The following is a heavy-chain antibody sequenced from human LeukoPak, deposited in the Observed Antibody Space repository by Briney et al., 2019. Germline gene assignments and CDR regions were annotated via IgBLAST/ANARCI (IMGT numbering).Heavy chain of an antibody. CDR3: AKDQNIAAAANFDY. J-gene: IGHJ4*02. Sequence: GGSLRLSCAASGFTFSSYAMSWVRQDPGKGLEGVSAISGSGGSTYYADSVKGRFTISRDNSKNTLYLQMNSLRAEDTAVYYCAKDQNIAAAANFDYWGQGTLVTVSS. CDR2: ISGSGGST. V-gene: IGHV3-23*01. D-gene: IGHD6-13*01. CDR1: GFTFSSYA.